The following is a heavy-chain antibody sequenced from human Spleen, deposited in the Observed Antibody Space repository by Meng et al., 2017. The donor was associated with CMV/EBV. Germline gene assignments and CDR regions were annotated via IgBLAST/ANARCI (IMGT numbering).Heavy chain of an antibody. J-gene: IGHJ3*01. V-gene: IGHV3-74*01. CDR2: ITSDGTGT. Sequence: GESLKISCAASGFAFSSYWMHWVRQVPGRGLVWVSRITSDGTGTNYADSVKGRFTISRDNAKNTLYLQMNSLRVEDTAVYYCVAFCNGGSCYTGDAFDVWGQGALVTVSS. CDR1: GFAFSSYW. D-gene: IGHD2-15*01. CDR3: VAFCNGGSCYTGDAFDV.